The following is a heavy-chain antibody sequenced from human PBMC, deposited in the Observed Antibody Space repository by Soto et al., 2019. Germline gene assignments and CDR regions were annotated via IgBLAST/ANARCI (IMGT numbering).Heavy chain of an antibody. Sequence: PGESLKISCKGSGYSFTSYWIGWVRQMPGKGLEWMGIIYPGDSDTRYSPSFQGQVTISADKSISTAYLQRSSLKASDTAMYYCARHLAYCSGGSCYSWYYGMDVWGQGTTVTVSS. D-gene: IGHD2-15*01. CDR1: GYSFTSYW. V-gene: IGHV5-51*01. CDR2: IYPGDSDT. J-gene: IGHJ6*02. CDR3: ARHLAYCSGGSCYSWYYGMDV.